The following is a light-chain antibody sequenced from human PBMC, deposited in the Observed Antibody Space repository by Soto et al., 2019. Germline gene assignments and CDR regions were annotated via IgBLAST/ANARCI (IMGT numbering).Light chain of an antibody. CDR2: WAS. Sequence: DIVMTQSPDSLAVSLGERATINCKSSQSVLYSSNNKNYLAWYQQKPRQPPKLLIYWASTRESGVPDRFSGCGSGTDFTLTISSLQAEDVAVYYCQQYLNTPYTFGQGTKLEIK. CDR3: QQYLNTPYT. J-gene: IGKJ2*01. CDR1: QSVLYSSNNKNY. V-gene: IGKV4-1*01.